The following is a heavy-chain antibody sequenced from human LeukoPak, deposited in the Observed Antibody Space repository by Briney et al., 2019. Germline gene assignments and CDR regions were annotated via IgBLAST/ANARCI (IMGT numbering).Heavy chain of an antibody. Sequence: GGSLRLSCAASGFTFSSYAMSWVRQAPGKGLEWGSAISGSGGSTYYADSLKGRFTISRDNSKNTLYLQMNSLRAEDTAVYYCAKDSLTTVTTRGIDYWGQGTLVTVSS. CDR2: ISGSGGST. J-gene: IGHJ4*02. CDR1: GFTFSSYA. D-gene: IGHD4-17*01. CDR3: AKDSLTTVTTRGIDY. V-gene: IGHV3-23*01.